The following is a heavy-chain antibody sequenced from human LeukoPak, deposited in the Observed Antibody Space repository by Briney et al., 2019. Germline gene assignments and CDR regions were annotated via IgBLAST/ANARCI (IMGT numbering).Heavy chain of an antibody. CDR1: GFTFSDYS. Sequence: GGSLRLSCAASGFTFSDYSMNWVRQAPGKGLEWVSSISGNSEHIIYADSVKGRFTISRDNAKNTLYLQMNSLRVEDTAVYYCARDFNWNPPDSWGQGTLVTVSS. CDR3: ARDFNWNPPDS. J-gene: IGHJ4*02. D-gene: IGHD1-1*01. CDR2: ISGNSEHI. V-gene: IGHV3-21*01.